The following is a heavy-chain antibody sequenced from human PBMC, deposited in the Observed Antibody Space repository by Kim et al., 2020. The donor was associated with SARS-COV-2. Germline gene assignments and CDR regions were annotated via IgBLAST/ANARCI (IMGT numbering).Heavy chain of an antibody. Sequence: YYADSVKGRFTISRDNSKNTLYLQMNSLRAEDTAVYYCAKAIVGMDAFDIWGQGTMVTVSS. D-gene: IGHD1-26*01. V-gene: IGHV3-23*01. J-gene: IGHJ3*02. CDR3: AKAIVGMDAFDI.